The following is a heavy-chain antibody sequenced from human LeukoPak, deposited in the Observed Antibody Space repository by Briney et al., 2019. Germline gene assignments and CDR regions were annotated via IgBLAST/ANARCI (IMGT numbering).Heavy chain of an antibody. V-gene: IGHV3-30*04. CDR2: ISYDGSNK. CDR3: ARTDDYYYGLGSYYNGGYYFDY. D-gene: IGHD3-10*01. Sequence: GRSLRLSCAASGFTFSSYAMHWVRQAPGKGLERVAVISYDGSNKYYADSVKGRFTISRDNSKNTLYLQMNSLRAEDTAVYYCARTDDYYYGLGSYYNGGYYFDYWGQGTLVTVSS. CDR1: GFTFSSYA. J-gene: IGHJ4*02.